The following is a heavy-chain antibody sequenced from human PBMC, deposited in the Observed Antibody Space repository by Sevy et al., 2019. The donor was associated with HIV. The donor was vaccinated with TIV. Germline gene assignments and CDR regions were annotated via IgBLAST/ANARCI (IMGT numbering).Heavy chain of an antibody. CDR1: GFTFGDYA. CDR2: IRSKAYGGTT. CDR3: TRGEVGATSAFDI. J-gene: IGHJ3*02. Sequence: GGSLRLSCTASGFTFGDYAMSWFRQAPGKGLELVGFIRSKAYGGTTEYAASVKGRFTISRDDSKSIAYLQMNSLKTEDTAVYYCTRGEVGATSAFDIWGQGTMVTVSS. V-gene: IGHV3-49*03. D-gene: IGHD1-26*01.